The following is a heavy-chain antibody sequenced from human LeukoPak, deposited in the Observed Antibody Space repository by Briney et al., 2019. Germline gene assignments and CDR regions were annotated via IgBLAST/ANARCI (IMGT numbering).Heavy chain of an antibody. CDR2: ISHDGRDT. D-gene: IGHD6-6*01. CDR1: GFTFSTFP. J-gene: IGHJ6*03. CDR3: ARVGRVSIYPSYMDV. Sequence: GTSLRLSCEASGFTFSTFPMHWARQTPDKRLEWVAVISHDGRDTYYADSVKGRFTISRDNSKNTLYLQMNSLSPEDTAVVYCARVGRVSIYPSYMDVWGKGTTVIVSS. V-gene: IGHV3-30*04.